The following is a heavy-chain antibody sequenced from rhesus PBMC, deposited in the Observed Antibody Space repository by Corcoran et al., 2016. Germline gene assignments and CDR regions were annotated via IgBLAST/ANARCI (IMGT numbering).Heavy chain of an antibody. Sequence: EVQLVESGGGLVQPGGSLRLSCAASGFPFRVSAMHWVRHASGKGLEWVGRITSKSNDYETGYAASVKGRFTISRDDSKNTAYLQMNSLKTEDTAVYHCSGGWSGNYWGQGVLVTVSS. D-gene: IGHD6-37*01. V-gene: IGHV3-118*01. CDR1: GFPFRVSA. J-gene: IGHJ4*01. CDR3: SGGWSGNY. CDR2: ITSKSNDYET.